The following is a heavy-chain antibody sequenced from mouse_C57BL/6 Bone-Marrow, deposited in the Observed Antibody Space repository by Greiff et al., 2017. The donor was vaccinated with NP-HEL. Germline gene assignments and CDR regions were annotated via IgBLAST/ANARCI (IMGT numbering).Heavy chain of an antibody. CDR2: IDPGNGDT. V-gene: IGHV14-4*01. Sequence: EVQLVESGAELVRPGASVKLSCTASGFNIKDDYMHWVKQRPEQGLEWIGWIDPGNGDTEYASKFQGKATITADTSSNTAYLQLSSLTSEDTAVYYCTRDYAGFAYWGQGTLVTVSA. D-gene: IGHD2-4*01. CDR3: TRDYAGFAY. J-gene: IGHJ3*01. CDR1: GFNIKDDY.